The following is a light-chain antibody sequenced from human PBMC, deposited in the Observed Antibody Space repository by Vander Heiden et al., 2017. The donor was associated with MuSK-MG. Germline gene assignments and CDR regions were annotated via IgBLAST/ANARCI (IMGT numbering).Light chain of an antibody. J-gene: IGKJ2*01. CDR3: QQDYSTPYT. V-gene: IGKV4-1*01. Sequence: DIVMTQSPDSLAVSLGERATINCKSSQSVLYSSNNKNYLAWYQQKPGQPPKLLIYWASTRESGVPDRFSGSGSGTDFTLTTSSLQAEDVAVYYCQQDYSTPYTFGQGTKLXIK. CDR1: QSVLYSSNNKNY. CDR2: WAS.